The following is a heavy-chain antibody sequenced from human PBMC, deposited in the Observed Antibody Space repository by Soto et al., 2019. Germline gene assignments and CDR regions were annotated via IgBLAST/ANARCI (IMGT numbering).Heavy chain of an antibody. CDR1: GFTFSSYA. Sequence: GGSLRLSCAASGFTFSSYAMSWVRQASGKGLEWVSGISGSGGSTYYADSVKGRFTISRDNSKNTLSLQMNSLRAEDTAVYYCAKDINSDYYDSGGYSSDAFEIWGQGTMVTVSS. D-gene: IGHD3-22*01. V-gene: IGHV3-23*01. CDR2: ISGSGGST. J-gene: IGHJ3*02. CDR3: AKDINSDYYDSGGYSSDAFEI.